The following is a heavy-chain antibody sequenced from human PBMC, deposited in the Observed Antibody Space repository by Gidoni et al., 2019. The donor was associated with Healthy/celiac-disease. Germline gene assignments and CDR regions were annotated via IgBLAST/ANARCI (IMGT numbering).Heavy chain of an antibody. CDR1: GGPFSGYY. Sequence: QVQLQQWGAGLLKPSETLSLTCAVYGGPFSGYYWSWIRQPPGKGLEWIGEINHSGSTNYNPSLKSRVTISVDTSKNQFSLKLSSVTAADTAVYYCAREGIVLVPAAIDYWGQGTLVTVSS. CDR3: AREGIVLVPAAIDY. J-gene: IGHJ4*02. V-gene: IGHV4-34*01. CDR2: INHSGST. D-gene: IGHD2-2*02.